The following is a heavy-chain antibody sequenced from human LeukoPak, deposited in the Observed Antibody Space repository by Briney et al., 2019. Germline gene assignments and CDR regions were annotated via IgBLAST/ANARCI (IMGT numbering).Heavy chain of an antibody. D-gene: IGHD3-22*01. CDR1: GGSISSYY. CDR3: TGETYYYDSSGYYN. J-gene: IGHJ4*02. Sequence: SETLSLTCTVSGGSISSYYWSWIRQPAGKGREWIGRIYTSGSTNYNPSLKSRVTMSVDTSKNQFSLKLSSVTAADTAVYYCTGETYYYDSSGYYNWGQGTLVTVSS. V-gene: IGHV4-4*07. CDR2: IYTSGST.